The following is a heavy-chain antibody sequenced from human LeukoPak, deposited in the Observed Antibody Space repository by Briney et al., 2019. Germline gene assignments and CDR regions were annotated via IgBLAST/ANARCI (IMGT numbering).Heavy chain of an antibody. CDR3: ARGGYEDPFDY. CDR2: IYYDGST. D-gene: IGHD5-12*01. Sequence: SSETLSLTCTVSGDSISSTSYYWGWIRQPPGKGLKCIASIYYDGSTHYNPSLKSRVTISVDTSKNQFSLKLNSVTAADTAVYYCARGGYEDPFDYWGQGTLVAVAS. CDR1: GDSISSTSYY. V-gene: IGHV4-39*07. J-gene: IGHJ4*02.